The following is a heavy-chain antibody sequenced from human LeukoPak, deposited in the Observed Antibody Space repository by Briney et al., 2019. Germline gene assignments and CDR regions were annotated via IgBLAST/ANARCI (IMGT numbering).Heavy chain of an antibody. V-gene: IGHV4-4*07. CDR1: GDSISNYY. CDR3: ARDRALYCSSTSCSLGGWFDP. J-gene: IGHJ5*02. D-gene: IGHD2-2*01. Sequence: PSETLSLTCTVSGDSISNYYWSWIRQPAGKGLEWIGRIYTSGSTNYNPSLKGRVTMSVDTSKNQFSLKLSSVTAADTAVYYCARDRALYCSSTSCSLGGWFDPWGQGTLVTVSS. CDR2: IYTSGST.